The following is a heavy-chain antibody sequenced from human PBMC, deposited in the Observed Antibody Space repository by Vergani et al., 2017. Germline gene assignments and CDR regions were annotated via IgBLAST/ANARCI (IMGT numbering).Heavy chain of an antibody. V-gene: IGHV3-11*06. Sequence: QVQLVESGGGLVKPGGSLRLSCAASGFTFSDYYMSWIRQAPGKGLEWVSYISSSSSYTNYADSVKGRFTISRDNAKNSLYLQMNSLRAEDTAVYYCARAACAEYCGGDCYYHDAFDIWGQGTMVTVSS. CDR1: GFTFSDYY. CDR2: ISSSSSYT. CDR3: ARAACAEYCGGDCYYHDAFDI. J-gene: IGHJ3*02. D-gene: IGHD2-21*02.